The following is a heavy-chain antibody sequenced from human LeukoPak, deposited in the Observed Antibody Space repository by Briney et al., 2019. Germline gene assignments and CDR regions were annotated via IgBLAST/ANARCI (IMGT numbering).Heavy chain of an antibody. V-gene: IGHV3-66*01. CDR2: IYSGGST. CDR1: GFTVSSNY. CDR3: AVGYCSGGSCYYH. D-gene: IGHD2-15*01. J-gene: IGHJ4*02. Sequence: PGGSLRLSCAASGFTVSSNYMSWVRQAPGKGLEWVSVIYSGGSTYYADSVKGRFTISRDNSKNTLYLQMNSLRAEDTAVYHCAVGYCSGGSCYYHWGQGTLVTVSS.